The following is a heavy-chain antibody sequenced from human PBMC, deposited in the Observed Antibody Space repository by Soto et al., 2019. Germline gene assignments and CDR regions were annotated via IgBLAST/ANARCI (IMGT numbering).Heavy chain of an antibody. CDR2: ISYDGSDK. J-gene: IGHJ6*02. V-gene: IGHV3-30*03. Sequence: GGSLRLSCAASGFTFSSYGMHWVRQAPGKGLEWVAVISYDGSDKYYADSVKGRFTISRDNSKNTLYLQMNSLRAEDTAVYYCASPPIFGVGTYDYGMDVWGQGTTVTVSS. D-gene: IGHD3-3*01. CDR3: ASPPIFGVGTYDYGMDV. CDR1: GFTFSSYG.